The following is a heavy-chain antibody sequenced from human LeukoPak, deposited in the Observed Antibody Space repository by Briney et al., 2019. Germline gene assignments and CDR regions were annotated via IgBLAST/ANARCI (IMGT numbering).Heavy chain of an antibody. J-gene: IGHJ4*02. CDR3: ARHFGYNYGYVDN. CDR1: GGSIGSVTHY. Sequence: PSETLSLTCTVSGGSIGSVTHYWGWIRQPPGKGLEWIGSMYYSGSAYYNPSLKSRVTISVDTSKNQFSLKLSSVTAADTGVYYCARHFGYNYGYVDNWGQGTLVTVSS. D-gene: IGHD5-18*01. CDR2: MYYSGSA. V-gene: IGHV4-39*01.